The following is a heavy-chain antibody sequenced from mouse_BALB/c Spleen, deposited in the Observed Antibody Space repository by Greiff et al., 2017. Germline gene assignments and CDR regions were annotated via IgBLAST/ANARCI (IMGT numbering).Heavy chain of an antibody. Sequence: QVHVKQSGAELVKPGASVKLSCKASGYTFTSYYMYWVKQRPGQGLEWIGEINPSNGGTNFNEKFKSKATLTVDKSSSTAYMQLSSLTSEDSAVYYCTRRGIYYGYEYYFDYWGQGTTLTVSS. CDR2: INPSNGGT. V-gene: IGHV1S81*02. CDR1: GYTFTSYY. D-gene: IGHD2-2*01. CDR3: TRRGIYYGYEYYFDY. J-gene: IGHJ2*01.